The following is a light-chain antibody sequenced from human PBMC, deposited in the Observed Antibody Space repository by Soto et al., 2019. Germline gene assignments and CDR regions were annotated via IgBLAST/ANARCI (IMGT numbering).Light chain of an antibody. V-gene: IGKV3-15*01. CDR3: QQYNNWPRP. Sequence: EIVMTQSPATLSVSPGERATLSCRASQSVSSNLAWYQQKPGQAPRLLIYGASTRATGIPARFSGSGSGTEFTPTISSLQSEEFAVYYCQQYNNWPRPFGQGTKVDIK. CDR1: QSVSSN. CDR2: GAS. J-gene: IGKJ1*01.